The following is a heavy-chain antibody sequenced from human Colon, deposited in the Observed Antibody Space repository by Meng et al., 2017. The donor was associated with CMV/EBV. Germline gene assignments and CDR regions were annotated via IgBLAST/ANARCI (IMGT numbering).Heavy chain of an antibody. Sequence: GGSLKISCAASGFVFRSYGMHWVRQAPGKGLEWVANIGYDGNNKYYGDSVKGRFTVSRDNSKNTLDLQIDSLRPEDTAVYYCARDGLWEGKIEGVPGADAWGQGTLVTVSS. CDR1: GFVFRSYG. J-gene: IGHJ5*02. CDR3: ARDGLWEGKIEGVPGADA. V-gene: IGHV3-30*02. CDR2: IGYDGNNK. D-gene: IGHD1-26*01.